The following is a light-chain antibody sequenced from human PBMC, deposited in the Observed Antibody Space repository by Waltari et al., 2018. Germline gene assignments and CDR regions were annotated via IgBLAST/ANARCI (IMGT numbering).Light chain of an antibody. V-gene: IGLV1-40*01. J-gene: IGLJ1*01. Sequence: QSVLTQPPSVSGAPGQRVTISCTGSSSNIGAGYDVHWYQQLPGTAPKLLICGDSKRPSGVPARFSGSKSGTSASLAITGLQAEDEADYYCQSYDSSLSGHYVFGTGTKVTVL. CDR3: QSYDSSLSGHYV. CDR2: GDS. CDR1: SSNIGAGYD.